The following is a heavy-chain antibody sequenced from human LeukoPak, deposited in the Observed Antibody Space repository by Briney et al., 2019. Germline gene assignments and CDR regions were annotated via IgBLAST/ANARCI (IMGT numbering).Heavy chain of an antibody. CDR1: GFTFSSYA. Sequence: GGSLRLSCAASGFTFSSYAMSWVRQAPGKGLEWVSSINTSGGTTYYADSVKGRFTISRDNSKNTLYLQMNRLRAEGTAVYYCAKVYDSSGYYYSSWGQGTLVTVSS. J-gene: IGHJ4*02. D-gene: IGHD3-22*01. V-gene: IGHV3-23*01. CDR2: INTSGGTT. CDR3: AKVYDSSGYYYSS.